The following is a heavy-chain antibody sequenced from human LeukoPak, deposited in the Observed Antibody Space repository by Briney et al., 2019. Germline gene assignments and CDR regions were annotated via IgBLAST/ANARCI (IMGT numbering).Heavy chain of an antibody. CDR3: ARGRYSYGTAWFDP. D-gene: IGHD5-18*01. V-gene: IGHV4-59*01. J-gene: IGHJ5*02. CDR2: IYYSGST. CDR1: GGSISSYY. Sequence: SETLSLTCTAAGGSISSYYWSWIRQPPGKGLEWIGYIYYSGSTNYNPSLKSRVTISVDTSKNQFSLKLSSVTAADTAVYYCARGRYSYGTAWFDPWGQGTLVTVSS.